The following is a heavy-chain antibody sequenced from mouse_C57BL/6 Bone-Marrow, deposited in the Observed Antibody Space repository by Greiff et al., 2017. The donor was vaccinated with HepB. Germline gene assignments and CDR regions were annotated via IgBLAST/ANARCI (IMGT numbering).Heavy chain of an antibody. D-gene: IGHD1-1*01. CDR3: ARDGSSFYWYFDV. J-gene: IGHJ1*03. Sequence: QVQLKESGAELVKPGASVKLSCKASGYTFTSYWMHWVKQRPGQGLEWIGMIHPNSGSTNYNEKFKSKATLTVDKSSSTAYMQLSSLTSEDSAVYYCARDGSSFYWYFDVWGTGTTVTVSS. CDR1: GYTFTSYW. CDR2: IHPNSGST. V-gene: IGHV1-64*01.